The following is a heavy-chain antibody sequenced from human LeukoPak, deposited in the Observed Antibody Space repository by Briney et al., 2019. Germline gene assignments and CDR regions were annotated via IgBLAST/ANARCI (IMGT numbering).Heavy chain of an antibody. CDR1: GDSISSFY. J-gene: IGHJ5*02. CDR3: ARHPFATPFDR. V-gene: IGHV4-59*08. D-gene: IGHD2-15*01. Sequence: SETLSLTCTVSGDSISSFYWSWIRQPPGKGLEWIGYVFYTGDTNSDPSLKSRVTVSLDTSKRQVSLRLTSVTAADTAVYYCARHPFATPFDRWGRGTLVTVSS. CDR2: VFYTGDT.